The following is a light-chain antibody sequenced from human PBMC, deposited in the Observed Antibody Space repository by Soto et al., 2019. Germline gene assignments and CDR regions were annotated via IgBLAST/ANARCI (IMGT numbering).Light chain of an antibody. Sequence: DIQMTQSPTSLSASVGDRVTITCRASQGIRSFVAWYQQKPGKAPKLLIYAASTLQSGVPSRFSGSGSGTDFTLTINGLQPEDVATYSCQKYSSVPVFGPGTKVEIK. CDR3: QKYSSVPV. V-gene: IGKV1-27*01. J-gene: IGKJ3*01. CDR1: QGIRSF. CDR2: AAS.